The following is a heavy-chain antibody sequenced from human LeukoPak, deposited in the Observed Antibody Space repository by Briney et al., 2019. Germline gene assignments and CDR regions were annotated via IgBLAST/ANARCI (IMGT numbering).Heavy chain of an antibody. V-gene: IGHV3-23*01. CDR2: ISGSGGRT. CDR1: GFTFSSDA. CDR3: AKHVRTSVWFFDY. J-gene: IGHJ4*02. D-gene: IGHD6-19*01. Sequence: GGSLRLSCAASGFTFSSDALSWVRQAPGKGLERVSLISGSGGRTDYADSVKGRFTISRDNSKNTLYLQMNSLTAEDTAVYYCAKHVRTSVWFFDYWGQGTLVTASS.